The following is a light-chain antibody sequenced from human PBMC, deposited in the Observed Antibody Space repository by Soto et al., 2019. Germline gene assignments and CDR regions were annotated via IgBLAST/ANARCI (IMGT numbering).Light chain of an antibody. Sequence: QSALTQSASVSGSPGQSITISCTGTSIDVGGYNYVSWYQHHPGKAPKLMIYGVTNRPSGVSNRFSGSKSGNTASLTISGLQPEDEADYYCTSYIHRRTLVVFGGGTKVTVL. CDR3: TSYIHRRTLVV. CDR1: SIDVGGYNY. CDR2: GVT. V-gene: IGLV2-14*01. J-gene: IGLJ2*01.